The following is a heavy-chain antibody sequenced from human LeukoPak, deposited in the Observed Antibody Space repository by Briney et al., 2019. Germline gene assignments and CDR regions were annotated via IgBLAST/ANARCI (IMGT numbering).Heavy chain of an antibody. J-gene: IGHJ4*02. CDR2: IYYSGST. Sequence: KPSETLSLTCTVSGGSISSYYWSWIRQPPGKGLEWIGYIYYSGSTNYNPSLKSRVTISVDTSKNQFSLKLSSVTAADTAVYYCARQGYCSGGTCYRYFDYWGQGTLVTVSS. D-gene: IGHD2-15*01. V-gene: IGHV4-59*01. CDR3: ARQGYCSGGTCYRYFDY. CDR1: GGSISSYY.